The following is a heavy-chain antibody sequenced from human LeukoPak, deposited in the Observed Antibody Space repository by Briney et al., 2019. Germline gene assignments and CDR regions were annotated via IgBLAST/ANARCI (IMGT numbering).Heavy chain of an antibody. V-gene: IGHV3-23*01. CDR1: GFTFSSYA. CDR3: AKGGSGCSYVDAFDI. D-gene: IGHD5-18*01. Sequence: GGSLRLSCAASGFTFSSYAMSWVRQAPGKGLEWVSAISGSGGSTYYADSVKGRFTISRDNSKNTLYLQMNSLRAEDTAVYYFAKGGSGCSYVDAFDIWGQGKMVTVSS. CDR2: ISGSGGST. J-gene: IGHJ3*02.